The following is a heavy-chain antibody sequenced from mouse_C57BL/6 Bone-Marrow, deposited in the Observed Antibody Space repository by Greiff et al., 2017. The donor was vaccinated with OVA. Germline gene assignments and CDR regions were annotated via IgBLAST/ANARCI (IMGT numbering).Heavy chain of an antibody. CDR1: GYTFTSYW. D-gene: IGHD1-1*01. J-gene: IGHJ4*01. CDR2: IDPSDSYT. V-gene: IGHV1-69*01. CDR3: ARRGFYYGSFYAMDY. Sequence: QVQLKQPGAELVMPGASVKLSCKASGYTFTSYWMHWVKQRPGQGLEWIGEIDPSDSYTNYNQKFKGKSTLTVDKSSSTAYMQLSSLTSEDSAVYYCARRGFYYGSFYAMDYWGQGTSVTVSS.